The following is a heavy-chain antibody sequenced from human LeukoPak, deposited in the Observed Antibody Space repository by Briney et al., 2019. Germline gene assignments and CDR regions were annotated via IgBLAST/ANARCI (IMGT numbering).Heavy chain of an antibody. CDR1: GFTFSSYA. D-gene: IGHD2-15*01. CDR2: IRGSGGST. V-gene: IGHV3-23*01. J-gene: IGHJ4*02. Sequence: GGSLRLSCAASGFTFSSYAMSWVRQAPGKGLEWVSAIRGSGGSTYYADSVKGRFTISRDNSKNTLYLQMNSLRAEDTAVYYCAKDKTGYSYYFDYWGQGTLVTVSS. CDR3: AKDKTGYSYYFDY.